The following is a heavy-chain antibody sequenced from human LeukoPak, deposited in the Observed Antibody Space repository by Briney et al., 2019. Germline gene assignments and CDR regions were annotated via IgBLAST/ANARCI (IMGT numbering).Heavy chain of an antibody. J-gene: IGHJ3*02. Sequence: ASVKVSCKASGYTFTGYYMHWVRQAPGQGLEWVGWINPNSGGTNYAQKVQGRVTMTRDTSISTAYMELSRLRSDATAVYYCARKAVAGRELDIWGQGTMVTVSS. V-gene: IGHV1-2*02. CDR2: INPNSGGT. D-gene: IGHD6-19*01. CDR1: GYTFTGYY. CDR3: ARKAVAGRELDI.